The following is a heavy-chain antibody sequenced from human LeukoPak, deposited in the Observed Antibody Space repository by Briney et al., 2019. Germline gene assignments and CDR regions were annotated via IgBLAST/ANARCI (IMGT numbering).Heavy chain of an antibody. Sequence: GESLKISCKGSGYSFTSYWIGWVRQMPGKGLEWMGIIHPGDSDTRYSPSFQGQVTISADKSISTAYLQWSSLEASDTAMYYCARRPNWPYYFDYWGQATLVTVSS. D-gene: IGHD7-27*01. J-gene: IGHJ4*02. CDR2: IHPGDSDT. CDR3: ARRPNWPYYFDY. CDR1: GYSFTSYW. V-gene: IGHV5-51*01.